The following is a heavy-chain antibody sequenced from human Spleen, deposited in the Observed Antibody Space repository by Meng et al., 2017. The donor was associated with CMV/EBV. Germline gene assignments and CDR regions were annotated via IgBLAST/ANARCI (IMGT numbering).Heavy chain of an antibody. J-gene: IGHJ4*02. V-gene: IGHV4-59*12. CDR3: ARAPNNWNYYYFDY. D-gene: IGHD1-7*01. Sequence: SETLSLTCTVSGGSISSYYWSWIRQPPGKGLEWIGYIYYSGSTYYNPSLKSRVTISVDTSKNQFSLKLSSVTAADTAVYYCARAPNNWNYYYFDYWGQGTLVTVSS. CDR2: IYYSGST. CDR1: GGSISSYY.